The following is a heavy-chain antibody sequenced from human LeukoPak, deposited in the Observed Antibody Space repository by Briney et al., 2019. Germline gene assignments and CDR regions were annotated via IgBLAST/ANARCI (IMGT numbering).Heavy chain of an antibody. V-gene: IGHV3-23*01. CDR1: GYTFSSYA. D-gene: IGHD3-10*01. J-gene: IGHJ4*02. Sequence: GGSLRLSCAASGYTFSSYAVSWVRQAPGKGLEWVSGISGSGGSTYYADSVKGRFTISRDNSKNTLYLQMNSLRTEDTAVYYCAKTPKIRGVSNFDYWGQGTLVTVSS. CDR3: AKTPKIRGVSNFDY. CDR2: ISGSGGST.